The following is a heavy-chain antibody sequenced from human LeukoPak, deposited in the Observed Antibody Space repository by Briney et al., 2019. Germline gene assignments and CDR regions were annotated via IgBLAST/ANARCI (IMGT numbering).Heavy chain of an antibody. V-gene: IGHV1-8*01. J-gene: IGHJ4*02. CDR2: MNPNSGNT. D-gene: IGHD1-26*01. CDR3: AVWASGSYYYYFDY. CDR1: GYTFTSYD. Sequence: ASVKVSCKASGYTFTSYDINWVRQATGQGLEWMGWMNPNSGNTGYAQKFQGRVTMTRNTSISTAYMELSGLRSEDTAVYYCAVWASGSYYYYFDYWGQGTLVTVSS.